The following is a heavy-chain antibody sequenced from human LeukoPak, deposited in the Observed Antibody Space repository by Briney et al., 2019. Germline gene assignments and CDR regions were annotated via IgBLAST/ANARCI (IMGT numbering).Heavy chain of an antibody. J-gene: IGHJ6*02. V-gene: IGHV3-9*01. CDR2: ISWNSGSI. CDR1: GFTFDDYA. D-gene: IGHD2-2*01. CDR3: AKDIGPIYCSSTTPPASRPCRYHYYGMDV. Sequence: GGSLRLSRAASGFTFDDYAMHWVRQAPGKGLEWVSGISWNSGSIGYADSVKGRFTISRDNAKNSLYLQMNSLRAEDTALYYCAKDIGPIYCSSTTPPASRPCRYHYYGMDVWGQGTTVTVSS.